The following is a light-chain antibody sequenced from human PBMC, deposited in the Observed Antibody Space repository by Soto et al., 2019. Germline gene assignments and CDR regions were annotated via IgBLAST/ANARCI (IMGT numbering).Light chain of an antibody. CDR1: QSISTW. CDR3: QQYNSYSSWT. V-gene: IGKV1-5*01. CDR2: DAS. Sequence: DIQMTQSPSTLSASVGDRVTITCRASQSISTWLAWYQQKPGKAPKVLIYDASSLESGVPSRFSGSGSGTEFTLTISSLQPDDFATYHCQQYNSYSSWTFGQGTKVEIK. J-gene: IGKJ1*01.